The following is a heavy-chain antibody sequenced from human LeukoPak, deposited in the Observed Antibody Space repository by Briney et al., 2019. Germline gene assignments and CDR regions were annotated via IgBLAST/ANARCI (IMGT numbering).Heavy chain of an antibody. CDR3: ARETIAVFGDAFDI. Sequence: PGGSLRLSCAASEFTLSSYEMNWVRQAPGKGRGWLSYIGGNNIYYADSVKGRFTISRDNARNSLYLQMNSLRAEDTAVYYCARETIAVFGDAFDIWGQGTMVTVSS. J-gene: IGHJ3*02. CDR2: IGGNNI. CDR1: EFTLSSYE. V-gene: IGHV3-48*03. D-gene: IGHD6-19*01.